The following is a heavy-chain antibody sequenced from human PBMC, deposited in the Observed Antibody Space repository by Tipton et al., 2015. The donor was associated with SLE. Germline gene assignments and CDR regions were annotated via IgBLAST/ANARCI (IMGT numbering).Heavy chain of an antibody. V-gene: IGHV1-69*06. J-gene: IGHJ4*02. Sequence: QLVQSGAEVRKPGSSVKVSCKASGGTFSSYAISWVRQAPGQGLEWMGGIIPIFGTANYAQKFQGRVTITADKSTSTACMELSSLRSEDTAVYYCARGPYCGGDCYSRLDYWGQGTLVTVSS. CDR3: ARGPYCGGDCYSRLDY. D-gene: IGHD2-21*02. CDR1: GGTFSSYA. CDR2: IIPIFGTA.